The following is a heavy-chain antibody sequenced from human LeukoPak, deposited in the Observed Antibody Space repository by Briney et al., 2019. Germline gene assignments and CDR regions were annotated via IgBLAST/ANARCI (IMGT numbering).Heavy chain of an antibody. CDR1: GFTFGDYA. J-gene: IGHJ4*02. V-gene: IGHV3-49*04. CDR2: IRSKAYGGTT. CDR3: TRVRYYDFWGGYTYYFDY. D-gene: IGHD3-3*01. Sequence: SGGSLRLSCTEPGFTFGDYAMSWVRQALGEGLEWVGFIRSKAYGGTTEYAASVKGTFTISRDDSKSIAYLQMNSLKTEDTAVYYCTRVRYYDFWGGYTYYFDYWGQGTLVTVSS.